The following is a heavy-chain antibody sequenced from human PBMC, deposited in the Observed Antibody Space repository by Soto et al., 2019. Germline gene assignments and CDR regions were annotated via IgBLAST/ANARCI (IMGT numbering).Heavy chain of an antibody. CDR2: IYHSGST. V-gene: IGHV4-30-2*01. J-gene: IGHJ4*02. Sequence: QLQLQESDSGLVKPSQTLSLTCAVSGGSISSGGYSWYWIRQPPGKGLEWIGYIYHSGSTYYNPSLKSRVTISVDRSKNQFSLKLTSVTAADTAVYYCASGRPTALDYWGQGTLVTVSS. CDR1: GGSISSGGYS. CDR3: ASGRPTALDY. D-gene: IGHD1-26*01.